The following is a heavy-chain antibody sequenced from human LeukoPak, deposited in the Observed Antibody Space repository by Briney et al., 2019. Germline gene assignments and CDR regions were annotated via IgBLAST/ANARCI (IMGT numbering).Heavy chain of an antibody. J-gene: IGHJ4*02. V-gene: IGHV4-34*01. Sequence: SETLSLTCAVYGGSFSAYYWTWIRQPPGKGLHWIGEINHSGSTNYNPSLKSRVTISVDTSKNQFSLKLSSVTAADTAVYYCSRQTSEYDILTGYSLPFDYWGQGTLVTVSS. D-gene: IGHD3-9*01. CDR3: SRQTSEYDILTGYSLPFDY. CDR1: GGSFSAYY. CDR2: INHSGST.